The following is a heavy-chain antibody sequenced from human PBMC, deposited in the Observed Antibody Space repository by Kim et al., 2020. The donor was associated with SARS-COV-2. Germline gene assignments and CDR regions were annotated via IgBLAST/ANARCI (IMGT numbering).Heavy chain of an antibody. J-gene: IGHJ6*02. V-gene: IGHV3-33*05. CDR1: GFTFSSYG. Sequence: GGSLRLSCAASGFTFSSYGMHWVRQAPGKGLEWVAVISYDGSNKYYADSVKGRFTIYRDNSKNTLYLQMNSLRAEDTAVYYCARENSSSWYNYYYGMDVWGQGTTVTVSS. CDR3: ARENSSSWYNYYYGMDV. CDR2: ISYDGSNK. D-gene: IGHD6-13*01.